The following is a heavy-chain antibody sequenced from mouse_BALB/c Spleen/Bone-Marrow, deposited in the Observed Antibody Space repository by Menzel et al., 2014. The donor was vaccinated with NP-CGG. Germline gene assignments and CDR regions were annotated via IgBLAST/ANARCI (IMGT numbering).Heavy chain of an antibody. V-gene: IGHV1-54*03. Sequence: VQLQQSGAELVRPGTSVKVSCKASGYAFTNYLIEWVKQRPGQGLEWIGVINPGSGGTNHNEKFKGKATLTADKSSSTAYMQLSSLTSDDSAVYFCARRDDAMDYWGQGTSVTVSS. J-gene: IGHJ4*01. CDR2: INPGSGGT. D-gene: IGHD3-3*01. CDR1: GYAFTNYL. CDR3: ARRDDAMDY.